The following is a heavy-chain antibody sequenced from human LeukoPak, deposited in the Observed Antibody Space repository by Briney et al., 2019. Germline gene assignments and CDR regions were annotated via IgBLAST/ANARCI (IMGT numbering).Heavy chain of an antibody. Sequence: SVKVSCKASGRTFTSYAISWVRQAPGQGLEWMGGIIPIFGTANYAQKFQGRVTITADESTSTAYMELSSLRSEDTAVYYRAPGEYSSSNWFDPWGQGPLVTVSS. CDR3: APGEYSSSNWFDP. CDR2: IIPIFGTA. CDR1: GRTFTSYA. V-gene: IGHV1-69*13. D-gene: IGHD6-13*01. J-gene: IGHJ5*02.